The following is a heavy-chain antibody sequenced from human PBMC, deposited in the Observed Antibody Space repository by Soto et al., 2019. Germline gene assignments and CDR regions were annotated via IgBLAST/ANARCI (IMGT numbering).Heavy chain of an antibody. CDR2: IYYSGST. CDR3: ARPLYSYGPMDV. J-gene: IGHJ6*02. V-gene: IGHV4-61*01. Sequence: QVQLQESGPGLVKPSETLSLTCTVSGGSVSSGSYYWSWIRQPPGKGLEWIGYIYYSGSTNYNPSLKSRVTISVDTSKNQFSLKLSSVTAADTAVYYCARPLYSYGPMDVWGQGTTATVSS. CDR1: GGSVSSGSYY. D-gene: IGHD5-18*01.